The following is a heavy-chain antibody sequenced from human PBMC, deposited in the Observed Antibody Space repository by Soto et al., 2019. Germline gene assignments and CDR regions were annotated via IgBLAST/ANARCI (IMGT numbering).Heavy chain of an antibody. CDR3: ARDGRGYSYNWFDP. Sequence: AGGSLRLSCAASGFTFSSYAMHWVRQAPGKGLEWVAVISYDGSNKYYADSVKGRFTISRDNSKNTLYLQMNSLRAEDTAVYYCARDGRGYSYNWFDPWGQGTLVTVSS. V-gene: IGHV3-30-3*01. CDR2: ISYDGSNK. D-gene: IGHD5-18*01. J-gene: IGHJ5*02. CDR1: GFTFSSYA.